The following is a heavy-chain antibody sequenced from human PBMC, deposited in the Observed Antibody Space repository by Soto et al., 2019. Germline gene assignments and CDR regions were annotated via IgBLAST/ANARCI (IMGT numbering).Heavy chain of an antibody. CDR3: ARDPSGQYPIFDY. V-gene: IGHV3-30-3*01. CDR2: ISYDGANK. J-gene: IGHJ4*02. CDR1: KCTISDYA. D-gene: IGHD6-19*01. Sequence: QVQLVESGGGVVQPGRSQRLSCAASKCTISDYAMHWVRQAPGKGLEWVAVISYDGANKYYADSVKGRFTISRDNSKSTLYLQMNSLRAEDTAMYFCARDPSGQYPIFDYWGQGTLVTVSS.